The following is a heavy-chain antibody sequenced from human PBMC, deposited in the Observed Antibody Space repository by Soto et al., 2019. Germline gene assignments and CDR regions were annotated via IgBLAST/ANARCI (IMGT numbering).Heavy chain of an antibody. D-gene: IGHD3-22*01. CDR1: GYSFGTSG. CDR3: ARAGQYYDSSGYEN. V-gene: IGHV1-18*01. J-gene: IGHJ4*02. CDR2: ISAYNGNT. Sequence: QVKLVQSGTEVKKPGASVKVSCKASGYSFGTSGISWVRQAPGQGLEWMGWISAYNGNTNYDQKLQDRATMTTDTSTNTAYSDLRSLRSDETAVYYCARAGQYYDSSGYENWGQGTLVTVSS.